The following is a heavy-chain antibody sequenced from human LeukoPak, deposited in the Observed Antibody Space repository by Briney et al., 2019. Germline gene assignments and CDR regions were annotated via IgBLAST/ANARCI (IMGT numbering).Heavy chain of an antibody. CDR2: IYFSGST. Sequence: SETLSLTCTVSGGSIDSYYWSWIRQPPGKGLEWIGYIYFSGSTNYNPSLKSRVTILVDTSKNQFSLKLSSVTAADTPVYYCARWVGVTSYFDYWGQGTLVTVSS. D-gene: IGHD1-26*01. J-gene: IGHJ4*02. CDR1: GGSIDSYY. CDR3: ARWVGVTSYFDY. V-gene: IGHV4-59*01.